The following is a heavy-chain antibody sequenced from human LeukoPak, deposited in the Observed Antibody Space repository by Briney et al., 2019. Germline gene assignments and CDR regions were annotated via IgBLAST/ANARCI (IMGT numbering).Heavy chain of an antibody. CDR3: AAQRGASLHDFWSTRLFDP. CDR2: IVLGSGNT. CDR1: GFTFHTSA. D-gene: IGHD3-3*01. J-gene: IGHJ5*02. V-gene: IGHV1-58*02. Sequence: SVKVSCKASGFTFHTSAMQWVRQARGQRLERIGWIVLGSGNTVYSHKFHDRVIITRDMSTSTVYMELDSLGSKDTAVYYCAAQRGASLHDFWSTRLFDPWGQGTLVTVSS.